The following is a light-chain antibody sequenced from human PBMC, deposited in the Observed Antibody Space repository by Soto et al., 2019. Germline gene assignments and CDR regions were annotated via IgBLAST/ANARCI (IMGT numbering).Light chain of an antibody. J-gene: IGLJ1*01. CDR3: CSYAVRDTFFV. Sequence: QSALTQPRSASGSPGQSVIISCTGTSNDVGAYDYVSWYQQHPGKAPRLVIYDVSKRPSGVPARFSGSKSGNTASLTISGLQAEDEADYFCCSYAVRDTFFVFGTGTKVTVL. CDR1: SNDVGAYDY. CDR2: DVS. V-gene: IGLV2-11*01.